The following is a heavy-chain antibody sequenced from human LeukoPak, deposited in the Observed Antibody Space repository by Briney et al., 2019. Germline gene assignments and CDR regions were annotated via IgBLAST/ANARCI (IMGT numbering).Heavy chain of an antibody. CDR3: ARGDDAFDF. CDR2: IKTYNGHT. J-gene: IGHJ3*01. V-gene: IGHV1-18*01. CDR1: GYTFSNYG. Sequence: ASVKVSFKASGYTFSNYGIIWGRQAPGQRLEWLGGIKTYNGHTNYLEKLQDRVTVTTDTSTSTVYMELRSLRSDDTALYYCARGDDAFDFWGQGTMVTVSS.